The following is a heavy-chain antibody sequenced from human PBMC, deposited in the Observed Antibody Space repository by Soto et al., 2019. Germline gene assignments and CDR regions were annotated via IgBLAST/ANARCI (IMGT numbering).Heavy chain of an antibody. J-gene: IGHJ6*03. Sequence: GGSLRLSCAASGFTFSSYGMHWVRQAPGEGLEWVAVISYDGSNKYYADSVKGRFTISRDNSKNTLYLQMNSLRAEDTAVYYCAKDGVATISTWVYYYYYMDVWGKGTTVTVSS. CDR1: GFTFSSYG. D-gene: IGHD5-12*01. CDR3: AKDGVATISTWVYYYYYMDV. CDR2: ISYDGSNK. V-gene: IGHV3-30*18.